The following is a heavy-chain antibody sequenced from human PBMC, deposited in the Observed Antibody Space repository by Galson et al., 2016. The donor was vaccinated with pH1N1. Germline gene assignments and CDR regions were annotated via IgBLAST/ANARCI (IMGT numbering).Heavy chain of an antibody. Sequence: SVKVSCKASGATFTGYYMHWVRQAPGQGLEWMGWINPNSGGRNYAQKFQGRVTMTRDTSISTAYMELSRLRSDDTAVYSCARGSGYSGYDPEYYFDYWGQGTLVTVSS. CDR2: INPNSGGR. CDR1: GATFTGYY. D-gene: IGHD5-12*01. V-gene: IGHV1-2*02. CDR3: ARGSGYSGYDPEYYFDY. J-gene: IGHJ4*02.